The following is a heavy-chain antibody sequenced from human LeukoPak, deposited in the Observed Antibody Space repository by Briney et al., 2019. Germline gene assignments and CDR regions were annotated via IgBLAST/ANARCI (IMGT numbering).Heavy chain of an antibody. J-gene: IGHJ5*02. CDR3: ARDCGGDCYREFRFDP. CDR2: INPSGGST. CDR1: RYTFTSYY. V-gene: IGHV1-46*01. D-gene: IGHD2-21*02. Sequence: GASVKVSCKASRYTFTSYYMHWVRQAPGQGLEWMGIINPSGGSTSYAQKFQGRVTMTRDTSTSTVYMELSSLRSEDTAVYYCARDCGGDCYREFRFDPWGQGTLVTVSS.